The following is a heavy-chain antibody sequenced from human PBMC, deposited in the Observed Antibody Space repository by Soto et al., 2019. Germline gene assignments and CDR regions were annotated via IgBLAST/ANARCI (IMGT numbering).Heavy chain of an antibody. V-gene: IGHV4-4*02. CDR3: ARHSLALRKNNWFDP. J-gene: IGHJ5*02. D-gene: IGHD3-3*02. CDR1: GVSVSSPKW. Sequence: SETLSLTCAVSGVSVSSPKWWIWVRQAPGKGLEYIGEIYHSGSANYNPSLKSRVTMSMDKSKNQFSLRLRSVTAADTALYFCARHSLALRKNNWFDPWGQGIMVTVSS. CDR2: IYHSGSA.